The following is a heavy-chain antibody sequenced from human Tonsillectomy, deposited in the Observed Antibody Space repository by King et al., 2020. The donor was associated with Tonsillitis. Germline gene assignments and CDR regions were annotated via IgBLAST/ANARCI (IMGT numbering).Heavy chain of an antibody. CDR1: GYSISSGYS. J-gene: IGHJ4*02. Sequence: QLQESGPGLVKPSETLSLTCAVSGYSISSGYSWGWIRQPPGKGLEWIGSIYHSGSTYFNPSLKSRVTISLETSKNQFSLKLTSVTSADTAMYYCTREVRLGLYYFDYWGQGTLVTVSS. D-gene: IGHD2-21*01. CDR3: TREVRLGLYYFDY. CDR2: IYHSGST. V-gene: IGHV4-38-2*02.